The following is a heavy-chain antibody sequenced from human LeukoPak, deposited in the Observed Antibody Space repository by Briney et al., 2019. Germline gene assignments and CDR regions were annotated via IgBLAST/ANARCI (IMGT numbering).Heavy chain of an antibody. CDR3: ARWIVGATHFDY. CDR1: GGTFSSYA. V-gene: IGHV1-18*01. J-gene: IGHJ4*02. D-gene: IGHD1-26*01. CDR2: INAYNGNT. Sequence: ASVKVSCKASGGTFSSYAISWARQAPGQGLEWMGWINAYNGNTNYAQKFQGRVTMTTDTTTSTAYMELRSLRSDDTAVYYCARWIVGATHFDYWGQGTLVTVSS.